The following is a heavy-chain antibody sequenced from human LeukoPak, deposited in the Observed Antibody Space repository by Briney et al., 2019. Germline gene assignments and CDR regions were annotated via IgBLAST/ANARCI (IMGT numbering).Heavy chain of an antibody. D-gene: IGHD2-21*01. V-gene: IGHV4-34*12. Sequence: SETLSLTCAVHGVSFSTYSWSWIRQSPGRGLEWIGEVIPGGGVIYNPSLKSRATISRDTSENHFSLRLDSVTAADTAVYYCARIRCGHTDVVCYNYWGLGTLVTVSS. J-gene: IGHJ4*02. CDR3: ARIRCGHTDVVCYNY. CDR1: GVSFSTYS. CDR2: VIPGGGV.